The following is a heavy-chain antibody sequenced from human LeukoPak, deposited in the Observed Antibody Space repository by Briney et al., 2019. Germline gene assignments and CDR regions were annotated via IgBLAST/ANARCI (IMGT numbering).Heavy chain of an antibody. CDR2: INHSGST. J-gene: IGHJ4*02. CDR3: ARGEYSSGWYSY. D-gene: IGHD6-19*01. V-gene: IGHV4-34*01. CDR1: GGSFSGYY. Sequence: SETLSLTCAVYGGSFSGYYWSWIRQPPGKGLEWIGEINHSGSTNYNPSLKSRVTISVDTSKNQFSLKLSSVTAADTAAYYCARGEYSSGWYSYWGQGTLVTVSS.